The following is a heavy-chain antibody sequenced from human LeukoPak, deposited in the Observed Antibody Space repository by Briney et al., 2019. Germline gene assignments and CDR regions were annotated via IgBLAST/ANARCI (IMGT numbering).Heavy chain of an antibody. V-gene: IGHV3-48*01. CDR2: ISSSGSTI. Sequence: GGSLRLSCAASGFTFSSYTMQWVRQAPGKGLEWVSYISSSGSTIYYADSVKGRFTISRDNSKNTLYLQINSLTAEDTAVYYCAKDLAYGGGLLGAFDIWGQGTMVTVSS. J-gene: IGHJ3*02. D-gene: IGHD4-23*01. CDR1: GFTFSSYT. CDR3: AKDLAYGGGLLGAFDI.